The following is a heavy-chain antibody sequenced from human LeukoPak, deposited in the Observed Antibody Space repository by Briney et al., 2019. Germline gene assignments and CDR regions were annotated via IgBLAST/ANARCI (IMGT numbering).Heavy chain of an antibody. Sequence: GGSLRLSCAASGITFSDSDMYWVRQAPGKGLECVSAITDSYNTYYGDSVKGRFTISRDNSKKTLYLQMNSLRVDDTALYYCVKGACSSGCSGNHWGQGTRVIVSS. D-gene: IGHD6-19*01. CDR3: VKGACSSGCSGNH. CDR2: ITDSYNT. CDR1: GITFSDSD. J-gene: IGHJ5*02. V-gene: IGHV3-23*01.